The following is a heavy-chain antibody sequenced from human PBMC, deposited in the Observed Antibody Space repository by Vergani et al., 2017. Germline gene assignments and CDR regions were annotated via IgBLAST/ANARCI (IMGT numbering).Heavy chain of an antibody. CDR3: ARVPNSCWLSY. D-gene: IGHD6-19*01. J-gene: IGHJ4*02. V-gene: IGHV3-30*01. CDR2: ISYDGSNK. CDR1: GFTFSSYA. Sequence: QVQLVESGGGVVQPGRSLRLSCAASGFTFSSYAMHWVRQAPGKGLEWVAVISYDGSNKYYADSVKGRFTISRDNSKNTLYLQMNSLRAEDTAVYYCARVPNSCWLSYWGQGTLVTVSS.